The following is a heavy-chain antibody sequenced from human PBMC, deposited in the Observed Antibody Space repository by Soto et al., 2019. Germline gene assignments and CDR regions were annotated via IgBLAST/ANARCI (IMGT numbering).Heavy chain of an antibody. Sequence: EVQLVESGGGLVQPGGSLRLSCSASGFTFSSYAMHWVRQAPGKGLEYGSAISSNGGSTYYADSVKGRFTISRDNSKNTLYLEMSSLRAEDTAVYCCVKDRIGMVGADYWGQGTLVTVSS. CDR1: GFTFSSYA. V-gene: IGHV3-64D*06. J-gene: IGHJ4*02. D-gene: IGHD1-26*01. CDR3: VKDRIGMVGADY. CDR2: ISSNGGST.